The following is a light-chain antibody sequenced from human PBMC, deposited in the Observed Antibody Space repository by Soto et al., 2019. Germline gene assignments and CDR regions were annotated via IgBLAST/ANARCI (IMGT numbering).Light chain of an antibody. J-gene: IGKJ2*02. CDR3: QQYYSTPCT. CDR1: QSVLYSSNNKNY. Sequence: DIVMTQCPDSLAVSLGERATINCKSSQSVLYSSNNKNYLAWYQQKPGQPPKLLIYWASTRESGVPDRFSGSGSGTDFTLTISSLQAEDVAVYYCQQYYSTPCTFGQGTKLEIK. CDR2: WAS. V-gene: IGKV4-1*01.